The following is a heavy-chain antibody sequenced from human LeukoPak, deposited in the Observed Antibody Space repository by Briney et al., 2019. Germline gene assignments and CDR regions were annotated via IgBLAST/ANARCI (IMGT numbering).Heavy chain of an antibody. CDR2: INPNSGGT. Sequence: ASVKVSCKASGYTFTGYYMHWVRQAPGQGLEWMGWINPNSGGTNYAQKFQGRVTMTRDTSISTAYMELSRLRSDDTAVYYCARDPQQLVLHYYYYRDVWGKGTTVTVSS. V-gene: IGHV1-2*02. CDR1: GYTFTGYY. J-gene: IGHJ6*03. CDR3: ARDPQQLVLHYYYYRDV. D-gene: IGHD6-13*01.